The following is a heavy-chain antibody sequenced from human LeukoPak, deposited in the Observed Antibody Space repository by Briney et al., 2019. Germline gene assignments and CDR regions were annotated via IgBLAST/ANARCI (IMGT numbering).Heavy chain of an antibody. CDR3: ARGVVAATFYYYMDV. Sequence: ASVKVSCKPSGYTFTGYYIHWVRQAPGQGLEWMGWINPSSGGTNYPQNFQGRVTTTRDTSLSTAYVEVSGLRSDDTAVYYCARGVVAATFYYYMDVWGKGTTVTVSS. V-gene: IGHV1-2*02. J-gene: IGHJ6*03. CDR2: INPSSGGT. D-gene: IGHD2-15*01. CDR1: GYTFTGYY.